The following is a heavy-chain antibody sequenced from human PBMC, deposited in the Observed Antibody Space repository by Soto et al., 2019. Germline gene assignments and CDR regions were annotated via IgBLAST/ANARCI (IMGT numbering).Heavy chain of an antibody. CDR1: GFTFSTYG. D-gene: IGHD1-20*01. J-gene: IGHJ4*02. CDR3: AKDLADVYVTEAITLDY. Sequence: EVQLLESGGGLVQPGGSLRLSCVASGFTFSTYGMNWVRQVPGKGLEWVAGISASGGTTYYAESVKGRFTISRDKSENTLYLQMNSLRGDDTAIYYCAKDLADVYVTEAITLDYWGQGTLVTVSS. CDR2: ISASGGTT. V-gene: IGHV3-23*01.